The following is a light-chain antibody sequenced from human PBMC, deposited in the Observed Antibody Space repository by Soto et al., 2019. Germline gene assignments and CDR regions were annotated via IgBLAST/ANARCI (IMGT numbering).Light chain of an antibody. V-gene: IGKV3-15*01. CDR2: GAS. J-gene: IGKJ3*01. CDR1: QSVSSN. CDR3: QQYNNWPPGP. Sequence: EIVMTQSPATLSVSPGERATLSCRASQSVSSNLAWYQQKPGQAPRLLIYGASTRSAGIPARFSGSGSVTECTLTISSVQSEDVAVYDCQQYNNWPPGPFGPWTKFDIK.